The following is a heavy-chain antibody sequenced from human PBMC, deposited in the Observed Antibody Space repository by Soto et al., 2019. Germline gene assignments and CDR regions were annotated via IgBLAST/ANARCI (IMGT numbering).Heavy chain of an antibody. J-gene: IGHJ4*02. Sequence: GESLKISCKGSGYSFTSYWIGWVRQMPGKGLEWMGIIYPGDSDTRYSPSFQGQVTISADKSISTAYLQWSSLKASDTAMYYCARHYPTDWYNCTPRPAYFDFWGQGTLVTVSS. CDR2: IYPGDSDT. CDR1: GYSFTSYW. V-gene: IGHV5-51*01. CDR3: ARHYPTDWYNCTPRPAYFDF. D-gene: IGHD1-20*01.